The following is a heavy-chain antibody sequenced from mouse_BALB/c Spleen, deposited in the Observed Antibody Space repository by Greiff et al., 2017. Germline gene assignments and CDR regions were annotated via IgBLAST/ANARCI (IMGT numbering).Heavy chain of an antibody. CDR3: ARAGGYYGDDYAMDY. J-gene: IGHJ4*01. Sequence: VQLQQSGPELVRPGVSVKISCKGSGYTFTDYAMHWVKQSHAKSLEWIGVISTYSGNTNYNQKFKGKATLTVDKSSSTAYMELARLTSEDSAIYYCARAGGYYGDDYAMDYGGQGTSVTVSS. D-gene: IGHD1-1*01. V-gene: IGHV1-67*01. CDR1: GYTFTDYA. CDR2: ISTYSGNT.